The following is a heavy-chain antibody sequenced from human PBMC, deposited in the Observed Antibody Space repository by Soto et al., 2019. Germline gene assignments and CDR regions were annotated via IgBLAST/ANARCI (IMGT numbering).Heavy chain of an antibody. J-gene: IGHJ4*02. V-gene: IGHV3-30*03. CDR1: GFTFSSYG. CDR2: ISYDGSNK. CDR3: ADLWYFDY. Sequence: PGGSLRLSCAASGFTFSSYGMHWVRQAPGKGLEWVAVISYDGSNKYYVDSVKGRFTISRDNSKNTLYLQMNSLRAEDTAVYYCADLWYFDYWGQGTLVTVSS. D-gene: IGHD2-21*01.